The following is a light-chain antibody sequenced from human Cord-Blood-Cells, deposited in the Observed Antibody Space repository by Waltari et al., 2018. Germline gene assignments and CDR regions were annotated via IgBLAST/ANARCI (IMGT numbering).Light chain of an antibody. CDR3: QQYNNWPPLT. CDR1: QRVSSN. Sequence: EIVMTQSPATLSVSPGDRANLSCRASQRVSSNLAWYQQKPGQAPRLLIYGASTRATGIPARFSGSGSGTEFTLTISSLQSEDFAVYYCQQYNNWPPLTFGGGTKVEIK. J-gene: IGKJ4*01. V-gene: IGKV3-15*01. CDR2: GAS.